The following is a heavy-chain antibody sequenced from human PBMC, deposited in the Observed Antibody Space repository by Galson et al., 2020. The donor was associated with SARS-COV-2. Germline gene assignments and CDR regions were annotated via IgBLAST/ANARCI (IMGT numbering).Heavy chain of an antibody. Sequence: GESLKISCAASGISFSNYWMHWVRQAPGKGLVWVSRINSDGSSTTYADSVKGRFTISRDNAKNTLYLQMNSLIAEDTAVYYCATQEYYFDSSGYEASYYGMDVWGQGTTVTVSS. D-gene: IGHD3-22*01. CDR1: GISFSNYW. CDR3: ATQEYYFDSSGYEASYYGMDV. V-gene: IGHV3-74*03. J-gene: IGHJ6*02. CDR2: INSDGSST.